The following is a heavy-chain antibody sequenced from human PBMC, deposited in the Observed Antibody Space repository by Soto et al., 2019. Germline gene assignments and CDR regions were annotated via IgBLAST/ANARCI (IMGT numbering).Heavy chain of an antibody. V-gene: IGHV1-69*13. CDR2: IIPFFGTA. CDR3: AKSAPMDAGDKYYYDF. J-gene: IGHJ4*02. CDR1: GGTFSTFG. D-gene: IGHD4-17*01. Sequence: SVKVSCKTPGGTFSTFGISWVRQAPGQGLEWMGGIIPFFGTARYSQKFEDRITITADESTNTVYMDLRSLTSEDTAIYYCAKSAPMDAGDKYYYDFWGQGALVTVSS.